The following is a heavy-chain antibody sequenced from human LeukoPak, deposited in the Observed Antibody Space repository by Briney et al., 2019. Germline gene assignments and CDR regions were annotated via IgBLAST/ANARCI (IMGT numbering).Heavy chain of an antibody. Sequence: SGGSLRLSCAASGFTFRNYGIHWVRQAPGKGLEWVAFIRYDGSIQYYADSVKGRFTISRDNSKNTLYLQMNSLRAEDTAVYYCAKDRGWELLFFDYWGQGTLVAVSS. CDR2: IRYDGSIQ. D-gene: IGHD1-26*01. J-gene: IGHJ4*02. CDR3: AKDRGWELLFFDY. V-gene: IGHV3-30*02. CDR1: GFTFRNYG.